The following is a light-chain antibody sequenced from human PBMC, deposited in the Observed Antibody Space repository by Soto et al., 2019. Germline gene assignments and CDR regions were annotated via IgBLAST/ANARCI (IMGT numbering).Light chain of an antibody. Sequence: QSALTQPASVSGSPGQSITISCTGTSSDVGGYKFVSWYQQHPGKAPKLMIYEVSNRPSGVSSRFSGSKSRHPASLTISGLLAEGEAGYYCGSYTGSNYLFRPGTKLTVL. CDR1: SSDVGGYKF. CDR3: GSYTGSNYL. CDR2: EVS. V-gene: IGLV2-14*01. J-gene: IGLJ1*01.